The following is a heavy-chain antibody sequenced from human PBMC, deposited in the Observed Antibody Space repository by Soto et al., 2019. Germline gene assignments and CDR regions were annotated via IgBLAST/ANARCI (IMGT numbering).Heavy chain of an antibody. V-gene: IGHV1-18*01. CDR1: GYTFTSYG. Sequence: GASVKVSCKASGYTFTSYGINWVRQAPGQGLEWMGWISGYNGNTNYAQKFQGRVTMTTDTSTTTAYMELWSLRSDDTAVYYCARDHSSSWHDFDYWGQGTLVTVS. J-gene: IGHJ4*02. CDR2: ISGYNGNT. D-gene: IGHD6-13*01. CDR3: ARDHSSSWHDFDY.